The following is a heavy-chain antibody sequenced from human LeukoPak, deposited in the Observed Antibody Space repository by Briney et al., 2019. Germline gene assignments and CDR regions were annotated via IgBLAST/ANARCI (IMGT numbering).Heavy chain of an antibody. CDR2: VYFSGRT. V-gene: IGHV4-39*01. CDR3: ARQVVDGILYFFDY. D-gene: IGHD2-8*02. CDR1: SVSIITNDYY. Sequence: PSETLSLTCTVSSVSIITNDYYWGWIRQPPGKGLEWIGSVYFSGRTFYNPSLNSRVTISVDTSNNQFSLELTSVTAADTAVYYCARQVVDGILYFFDYWGQGALVTVSS. J-gene: IGHJ4*02.